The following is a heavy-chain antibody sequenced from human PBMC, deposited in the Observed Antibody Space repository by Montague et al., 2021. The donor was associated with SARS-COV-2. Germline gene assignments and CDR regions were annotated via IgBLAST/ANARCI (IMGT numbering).Heavy chain of an antibody. CDR1: GFTFSSYA. CDR2: ISHDGSNK. Sequence: SLRLSCAASGFTFSSYAMHWVRQAPGKGLEWVAVISHDGSNKYYADSVKGRFTISRDNSKNTLYLQMNSLRAKDTAVYYCARPLGGGYQLLCDYWGQGTLVTVSS. J-gene: IGHJ4*02. D-gene: IGHD2-2*01. CDR3: ARPLGGGYQLLCDY. V-gene: IGHV3-30*04.